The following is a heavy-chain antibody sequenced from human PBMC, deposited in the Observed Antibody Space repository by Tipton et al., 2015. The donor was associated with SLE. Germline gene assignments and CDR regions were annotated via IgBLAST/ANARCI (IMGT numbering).Heavy chain of an antibody. CDR1: GSTFSDYY. J-gene: IGHJ2*01. CDR2: ISSSGSTI. CDR3: ARKAAAGPGVDWYFDL. V-gene: IGHV3-11*01. D-gene: IGHD6-13*01. Sequence: GSLRLSCAASGSTFSDYYMSWIRQAPGKGLEWVSYISSSGSTIYYADSVKGRFTISRDNAKNSLYLQMNSLRAEDTAVYYCARKAAAGPGVDWYFDLWGRGTLVTVSS.